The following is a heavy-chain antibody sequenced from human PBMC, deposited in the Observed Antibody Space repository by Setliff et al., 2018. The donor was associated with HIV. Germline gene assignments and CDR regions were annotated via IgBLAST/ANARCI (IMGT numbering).Heavy chain of an antibody. Sequence: GGSLRLSCAASGFTFSNYNMNWVRQAPGKGLEWVSAISGSGGSTYYADSVKGRFTSSRDSAKNTLYLQMNSLRAEDTSVYYCARLVGASTFDPWGQGTLVTVSS. J-gene: IGHJ5*02. CDR1: GFTFSNYN. CDR2: ISGSGGST. CDR3: ARLVGASTFDP. V-gene: IGHV3-23*01. D-gene: IGHD1-26*01.